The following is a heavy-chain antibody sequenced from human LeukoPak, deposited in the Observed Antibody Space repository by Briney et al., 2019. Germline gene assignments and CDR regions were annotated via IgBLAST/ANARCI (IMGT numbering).Heavy chain of an antibody. CDR1: GFTFSNYG. J-gene: IGHJ4*02. CDR3: AKDNAIKASYYYDSSGNFDY. D-gene: IGHD3-22*01. V-gene: IGHV3-23*01. Sequence: PGGSLRLSCAASGFTFSNYGMSWVRQAPGKGLEWVSIISGSGGRTYCADSVKGRFTISRDNSKNTLYLQMNSLRAEDTAVYYCAKDNAIKASYYYDSSGNFDYWGQGTLVTVSS. CDR2: ISGSGGRT.